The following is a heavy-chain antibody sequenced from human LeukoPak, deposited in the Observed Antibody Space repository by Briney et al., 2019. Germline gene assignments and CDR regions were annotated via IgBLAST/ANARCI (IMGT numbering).Heavy chain of an antibody. Sequence: PGGSLRLSCAASGFTFSSYGMHWVRQAPGKGLEWVSAVSDGGGSTYYADSVKGRFTISRDNSKNTLYLQMNSLRAEDTAIYYCAKDPLYCSGGSCYFPFDYWGQGTLVTVSS. J-gene: IGHJ4*02. CDR3: AKDPLYCSGGSCYFPFDY. CDR2: VSDGGGST. V-gene: IGHV3-23*01. CDR1: GFTFSSYG. D-gene: IGHD2-15*01.